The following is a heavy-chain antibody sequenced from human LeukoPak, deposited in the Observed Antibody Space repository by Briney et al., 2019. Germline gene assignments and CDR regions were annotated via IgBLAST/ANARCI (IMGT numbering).Heavy chain of an antibody. Sequence: SETLSLTCTVSGYSISNGYYWGWIRQPPGKGLEWIGSISHSGSTYYNPSLKSRVTISVDTSKNQFSLKLSSVTAADTAVYYCALDGFWSGYYTSYYFDYWGQGTLVTVPS. V-gene: IGHV4-38-2*02. D-gene: IGHD3-3*01. CDR2: ISHSGST. J-gene: IGHJ4*02. CDR1: GYSISNGYY. CDR3: ALDGFWSGYYTSYYFDY.